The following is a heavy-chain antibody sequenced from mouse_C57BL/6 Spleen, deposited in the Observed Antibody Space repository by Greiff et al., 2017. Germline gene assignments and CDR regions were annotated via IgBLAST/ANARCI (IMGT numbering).Heavy chain of an antibody. V-gene: IGHV14-2*01. CDR3: ARTTVVGEAWFAY. CDR1: GFNIKDYY. CDR2: IDPEDGET. Sequence: VQLKESGAELVKPGASVKLSCTASGFNIKDYYMHWVKQRTEQGLEWIGRIDPEDGETKYAPKFQGKATITADTSSNTAYLQLSSLTSEDTAVYYCARTTVVGEAWFAYWGQGTLVTVSA. J-gene: IGHJ3*01. D-gene: IGHD1-1*01.